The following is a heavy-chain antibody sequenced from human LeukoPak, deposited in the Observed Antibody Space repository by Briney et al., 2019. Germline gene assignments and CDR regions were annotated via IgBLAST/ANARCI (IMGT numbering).Heavy chain of an antibody. Sequence: SETLSLTCTVSGGSISSYYWSWIRQPPGKGLEWIGYIYYSGSTNYNPSLKGRVTISVDTSKNQFSLKLSSVTAADTAVYYCARDPYYYDSSGYYWRWFDPWGQGTLVTVSS. CDR2: IYYSGST. D-gene: IGHD3-22*01. V-gene: IGHV4-59*01. J-gene: IGHJ5*02. CDR1: GGSISSYY. CDR3: ARDPYYYDSSGYYWRWFDP.